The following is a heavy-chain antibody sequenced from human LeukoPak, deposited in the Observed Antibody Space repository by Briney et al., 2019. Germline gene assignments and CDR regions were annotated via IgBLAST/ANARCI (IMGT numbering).Heavy chain of an antibody. J-gene: IGHJ4*02. CDR3: ARGTNYYGSGSYGL. CDR2: TYYRSKWYN. CDR1: GDSVSSNIAA. D-gene: IGHD3-10*01. V-gene: IGHV6-1*01. Sequence: SQTLSLTCAISGDSVSSNIAAWNWIRQSPSRGLEWLGRTYYRSKWYNDYAGSVESRITINPDTSKNQFSLQLSSVTPEDTAVYYCARGTNYYGSGSYGLWGQGTLVTVSS.